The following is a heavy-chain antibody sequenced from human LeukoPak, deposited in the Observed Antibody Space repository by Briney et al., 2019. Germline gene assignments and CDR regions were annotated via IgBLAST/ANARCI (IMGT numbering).Heavy chain of an antibody. CDR1: GFAFSSCW. Sequence: GGSLRLSCAASGFAFSSCWMHWVRQAPGKGLVWVSRINGDGSSTGYADSVKGRLTISRDNANNMMYLQMDSLRAEDSATYYCVRGTTYSSTEADFWGQGTLVTVSS. CDR3: VRGTTYSSTEADF. J-gene: IGHJ4*02. D-gene: IGHD6-13*01. CDR2: INGDGSST. V-gene: IGHV3-74*01.